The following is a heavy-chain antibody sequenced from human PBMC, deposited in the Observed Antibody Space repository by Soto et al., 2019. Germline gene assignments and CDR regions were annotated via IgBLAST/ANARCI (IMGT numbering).Heavy chain of an antibody. CDR2: INSDGSST. Sequence: GGSLRLSCAASGFTFSSYWMHWVRQAPGKGLVWVSRINSDGSSTSYADSVKGRFTISRDNTKNTLYLQMNSLRADDTAVYYCARDLSVYFYGSGSYLSENFDYWGQGTLVTVSS. J-gene: IGHJ4*02. V-gene: IGHV3-74*01. D-gene: IGHD3-10*01. CDR1: GFTFSSYW. CDR3: ARDLSVYFYGSGSYLSENFDY.